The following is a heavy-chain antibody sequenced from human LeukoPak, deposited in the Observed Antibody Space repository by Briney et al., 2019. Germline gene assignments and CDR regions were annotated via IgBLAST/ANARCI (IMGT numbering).Heavy chain of an antibody. J-gene: IGHJ4*02. D-gene: IGHD3-22*01. CDR2: ISGSGGST. CDR3: AKDDYYDSSGYYYPPTYFDY. Sequence: PGGSLRLSRAASGFTFSSYAMSWVRQAPGKGLEWVSAISGSGGSTYYADSVKGRFTISRDNSKNTLYLQMNSLRAEDTAVYYCAKDDYYDSSGYYYPPTYFDYWGQGTLVTVSS. CDR1: GFTFSSYA. V-gene: IGHV3-23*01.